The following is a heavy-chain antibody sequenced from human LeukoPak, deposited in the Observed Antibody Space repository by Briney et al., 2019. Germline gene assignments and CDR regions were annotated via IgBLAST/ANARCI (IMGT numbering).Heavy chain of an antibody. CDR2: IYDSGST. Sequence: SETLSLTCTVSGGSISSSSYYWGWIRQPPGEVLEWIVSIYDSGSTYYNPSLKSRVTISVDTSKNQFSLKLASVTAADTAVYYCARAYSSGWYVPERYNWFDPWGQGTLVTVSS. J-gene: IGHJ5*02. V-gene: IGHV4-39*01. CDR1: GGSISSSSYY. CDR3: ARAYSSGWYVPERYNWFDP. D-gene: IGHD6-19*01.